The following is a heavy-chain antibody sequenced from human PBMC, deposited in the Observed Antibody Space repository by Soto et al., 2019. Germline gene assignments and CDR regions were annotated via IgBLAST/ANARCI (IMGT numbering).Heavy chain of an antibody. V-gene: IGHV3-33*01. CDR1: GFTFSSYG. Sequence: QVQLVESGGGVVQPGRSLRLSCAASGFTFSSYGMHWVRQAPGKGLEWVAVIWYDGSNKYYADSVKGRFTISRDNSKNTLYLQMISLRAEDTAVYYCERDQHRLLWFGELLNYWGQGTLVTVSS. J-gene: IGHJ4*02. CDR2: IWYDGSNK. D-gene: IGHD3-10*01. CDR3: ERDQHRLLWFGELLNY.